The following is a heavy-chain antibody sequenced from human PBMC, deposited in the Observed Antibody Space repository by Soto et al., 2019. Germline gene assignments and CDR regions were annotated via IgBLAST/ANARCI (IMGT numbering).Heavy chain of an antibody. Sequence: SETLSLTCTVSGGSISSSNYYWAWIRQAPGKGLEWIGNIYYSEGTYYNPSLKSRVTISVDTSKNQVSLKLFSVTAADTAVYYCVSAAKWELLFDYWGQGTLVTVSS. V-gene: IGHV4-39*01. CDR1: GGSISSSNYY. D-gene: IGHD1-26*01. CDR2: IYYSEGT. J-gene: IGHJ4*02. CDR3: VSAAKWELLFDY.